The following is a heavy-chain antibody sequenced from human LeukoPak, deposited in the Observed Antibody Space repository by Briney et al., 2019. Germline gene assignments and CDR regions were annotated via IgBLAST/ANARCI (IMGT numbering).Heavy chain of an antibody. D-gene: IGHD3/OR15-3a*01. J-gene: IGHJ4*02. CDR1: GFTFSSYN. CDR2: ISIGSSYI. CDR3: ARDTPGRGLGILDY. V-gene: IGHV3-21*06. Sequence: GGSLRLSCAASGFTFSSYNMNWVRQAPGKGLEWVSSISIGSSYIDYADSRKGRFTISRDNAKNSLYLQMNSLRAGDTAMYYCARDTPGRGLGILDYWGQGTLVTVSS.